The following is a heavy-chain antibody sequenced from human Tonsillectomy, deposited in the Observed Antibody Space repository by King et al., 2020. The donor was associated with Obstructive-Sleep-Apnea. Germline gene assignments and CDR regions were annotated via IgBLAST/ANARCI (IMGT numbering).Heavy chain of an antibody. CDR3: ARGIREAAASLGY. J-gene: IGHJ4*02. CDR1: GFTFSSYW. V-gene: IGHV3-7*03. Sequence: VQLVESGGGLVQPGGALRLSCAASGFTFSSYWMSWVRQAPGKGLEWVANIKQDGSEKYYVVSVKGRFTISRDNAKNPLYLQMNSLRAEDTAVYYCARGIREAAASLGYWGQGTLVTVSS. D-gene: IGHD6-13*01. CDR2: IKQDGSEK.